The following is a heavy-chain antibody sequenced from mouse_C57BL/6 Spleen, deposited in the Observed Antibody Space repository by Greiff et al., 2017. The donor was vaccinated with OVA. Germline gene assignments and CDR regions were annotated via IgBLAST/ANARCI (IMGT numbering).Heavy chain of an antibody. CDR1: GYTFTDHT. J-gene: IGHJ2*01. D-gene: IGHD1-1*02. CDR3: ARETDYYYYFDY. V-gene: IGHV1-78*01. CDR2: IYPRDGST. Sequence: QVQLQQSDAELVKPGASVKISCKVSGYTFTDHTIHWMKQRPEQGLEWIGDIYPRDGSTKYNEKFKGKATLTEDKSSSTAYMQLNSLTSEDSSVYFCARETDYYYYFDYWGQGTTLTVSS.